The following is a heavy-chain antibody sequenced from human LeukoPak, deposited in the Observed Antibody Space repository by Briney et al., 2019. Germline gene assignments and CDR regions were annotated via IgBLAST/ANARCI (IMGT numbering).Heavy chain of an antibody. V-gene: IGHV3-30-3*01. Sequence: GGSLRLSCAAAGFTLSSYAMHWVRPAPGKGLEWVAVISYDGSNKYYADSVKGRFTISRDNSKNTLYLQMNSLRAEDTAVYFCARESSLRYFDYWGQGTLVTVSS. CDR2: ISYDGSNK. CDR1: GFTLSSYA. CDR3: ARESSLRYFDY. D-gene: IGHD3-9*01. J-gene: IGHJ4*02.